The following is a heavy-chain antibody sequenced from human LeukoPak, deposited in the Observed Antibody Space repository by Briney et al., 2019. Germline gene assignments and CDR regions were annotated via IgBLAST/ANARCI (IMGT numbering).Heavy chain of an antibody. CDR2: INPNSGDT. D-gene: IGHD6-25*01. Sequence: ASVKVSCKASGYTFTSYYMHWVRQAPGQGLEWMGWINPNSGDTNYAQKFQGRVTMTRDTSISTAYMELSGLRSDDTAVYYCATGIAAAATTYWGQGTLVTVSS. V-gene: IGHV1-2*02. J-gene: IGHJ4*02. CDR1: GYTFTSYY. CDR3: ATGIAAAATTY.